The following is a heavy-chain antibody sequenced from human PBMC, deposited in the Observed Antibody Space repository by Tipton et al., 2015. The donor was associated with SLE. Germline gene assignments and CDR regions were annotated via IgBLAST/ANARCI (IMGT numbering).Heavy chain of an antibody. CDR3: ARDKGDSMVASNWFDP. V-gene: IGHV4-59*11. CDR2: IYYSGST. Sequence: TLSLTCTVSGGSISSHYWSWIRQPPGKGLEWIGYIYYSGSTNYNPSLKSRVTISVDTSKNQFSLKLSSVTAADTAVYYCARDKGDSMVASNWFDPWGQGTLVTVSS. J-gene: IGHJ5*02. D-gene: IGHD2-15*01. CDR1: GGSISSHY.